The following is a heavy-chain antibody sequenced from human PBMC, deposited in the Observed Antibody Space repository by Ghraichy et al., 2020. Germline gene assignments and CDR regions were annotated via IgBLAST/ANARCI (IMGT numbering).Heavy chain of an antibody. CDR3: AKPTKGYYDSSGYLDSFDY. D-gene: IGHD3-22*01. V-gene: IGHV3-30*02. CDR1: GFTFSSYG. Sequence: GGSLRLSCAASGFTFSSYGMHWVRQAPGKGLEWVAFIRYDGSNKYYADSVKGRFTISRDNSKNTLYLQMNSLRAEDTAVYYCAKPTKGYYDSSGYLDSFDYWGQGTLVTVSS. CDR2: IRYDGSNK. J-gene: IGHJ4*02.